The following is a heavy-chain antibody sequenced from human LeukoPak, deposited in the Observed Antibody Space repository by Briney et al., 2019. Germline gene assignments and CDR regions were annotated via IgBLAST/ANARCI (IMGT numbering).Heavy chain of an antibody. V-gene: IGHV3-23*01. Sequence: PGGSLRLSCAASGFTFSNYAMDWVRQAPGKGLEWVSMISHSGGITYYADSVKGRFTISRDNSRNTLYLQMNSLRAEDTALYYCARKRPNYFDYWGQGTLVTVSS. J-gene: IGHJ4*02. CDR2: ISHSGGIT. CDR3: ARKRPNYFDY. CDR1: GFTFSNYA.